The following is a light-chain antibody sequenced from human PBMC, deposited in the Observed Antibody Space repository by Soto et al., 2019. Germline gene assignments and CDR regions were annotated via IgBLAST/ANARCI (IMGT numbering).Light chain of an antibody. CDR3: QQYDSFSPLT. J-gene: IGKJ4*01. CDR1: QTISSW. V-gene: IGKV1-5*01. Sequence: DIQMTQSPSSLSASVGDRVTITCRASQTISSWLAWYQQKPGKAPKLLIYDASTLEGGVPSRFSGSGSGTAFTLTINSLQPDDFGTYYCQQYDSFSPLTFGGGTKVEIK. CDR2: DAS.